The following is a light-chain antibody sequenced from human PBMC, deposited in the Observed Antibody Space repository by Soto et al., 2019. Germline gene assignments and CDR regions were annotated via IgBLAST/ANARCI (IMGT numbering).Light chain of an antibody. Sequence: EIVMTQSPATLSLSPGERATLSCRASQSINSELAWYQQKPGQPPRLLIYGASTRPTGVPARFSGSGSGSEFTLTISRLQSEDFAVYYCQQGHNWPLTFGQGTRLEIK. CDR1: QSINSE. J-gene: IGKJ2*01. CDR3: QQGHNWPLT. V-gene: IGKV3-15*01. CDR2: GAS.